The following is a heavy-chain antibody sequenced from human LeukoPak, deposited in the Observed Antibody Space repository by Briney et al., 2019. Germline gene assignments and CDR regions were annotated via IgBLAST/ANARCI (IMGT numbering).Heavy chain of an antibody. J-gene: IGHJ6*02. CDR3: ARAITIFGVVKNYYYGMDV. V-gene: IGHV4-59*12. CDR2: IYYSGST. Sequence: SETLSLTCTVSGGSISSYYWSWIRQPPGEGLEWIGYIYYSGSTYYNPSLKSRVTISVDTSKNQFSLKLSSVTAADTAVYYCARAITIFGVVKNYYYGMDVWGQGTTVTVSS. D-gene: IGHD3-3*01. CDR1: GGSISSYY.